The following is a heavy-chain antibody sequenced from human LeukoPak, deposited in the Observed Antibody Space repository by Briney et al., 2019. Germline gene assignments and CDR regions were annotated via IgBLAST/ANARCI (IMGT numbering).Heavy chain of an antibody. CDR3: VRELGSMARGSRREYDDYYYYMDV. J-gene: IGHJ6*03. CDR1: GGSISRGGYY. V-gene: IGHV4-61*02. Sequence: SETLSLTCTVSGGSISRGGYYWSWIRQPAGKGLEWVGRIYAGGSTNYTPSVERRVTISVDTSNTQFSLMLSSRADAATALYYCVRELGSMARGSRREYDDYYYYMDVWGKGTTV. CDR2: IYAGGST. D-gene: IGHD3-10*01.